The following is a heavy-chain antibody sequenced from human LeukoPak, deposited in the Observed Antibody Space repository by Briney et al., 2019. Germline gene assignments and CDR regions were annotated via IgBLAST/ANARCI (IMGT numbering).Heavy chain of an antibody. CDR1: GFTFSSYA. J-gene: IGHJ4*02. CDR2: ISGSGGST. Sequence: GGSLKLSCAVSGFTFSSYAMYWVRQAPGKGLEWVSIISGSGGSTYYADSVKGRFTISRDNSKNTLYLQMNSLSAEDTAVYYCARTLAAAGTEYWGQGTLVTVSS. D-gene: IGHD6-13*01. V-gene: IGHV3-23*01. CDR3: ARTLAAAGTEY.